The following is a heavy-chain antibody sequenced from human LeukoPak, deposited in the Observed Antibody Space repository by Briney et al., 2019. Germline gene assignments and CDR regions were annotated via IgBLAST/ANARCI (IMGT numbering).Heavy chain of an antibody. Sequence: PGRSLRLSCAASGFTFSSYGMHWVRQAPGKGLEWVAVISGSGGSTYYADSVKGRFTISRDNSKNTLYLQMNSLRAEDTAVYYCAKGLVAVAGEFDYWGQGTLVTVSS. V-gene: IGHV3-23*01. CDR1: GFTFSSYG. CDR3: AKGLVAVAGEFDY. CDR2: ISGSGGST. D-gene: IGHD6-19*01. J-gene: IGHJ4*02.